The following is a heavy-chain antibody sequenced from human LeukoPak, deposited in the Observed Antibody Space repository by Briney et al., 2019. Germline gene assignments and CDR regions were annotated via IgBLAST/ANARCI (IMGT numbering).Heavy chain of an antibody. CDR2: ISAYNGNT. Sequence: GASVKVSCKASGYTFTSYGISWVRQAPGQGLEWMGWISAYNGNTNYAQKLQGRVTMTTDTSTSTAYMELRSLRSDDTAVYYCARDPTVTRSIPQGFFDLWGRGTLVTVSS. D-gene: IGHD4-17*01. CDR3: ARDPTVTRSIPQGFFDL. J-gene: IGHJ2*01. CDR1: GYTFTSYG. V-gene: IGHV1-18*01.